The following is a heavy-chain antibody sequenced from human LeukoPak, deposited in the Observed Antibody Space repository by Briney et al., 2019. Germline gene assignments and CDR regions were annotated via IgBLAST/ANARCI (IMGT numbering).Heavy chain of an antibody. J-gene: IGHJ6*03. V-gene: IGHV3-30*02. Sequence: GGSLTLPCAASGFPFRSYGMHWVRQAPGKGLEGVAFIRYDGSNKYYADSVKGRFTISGDNSKNTLYLQMNSLRAEDTAVYYCAKDPRGFHYYDSSGYYSGSGYYYYYYMDVWGKGTTVTVSS. CDR3: AKDPRGFHYYDSSGYYSGSGYYYYYYMDV. CDR2: IRYDGSNK. CDR1: GFPFRSYG. D-gene: IGHD3-22*01.